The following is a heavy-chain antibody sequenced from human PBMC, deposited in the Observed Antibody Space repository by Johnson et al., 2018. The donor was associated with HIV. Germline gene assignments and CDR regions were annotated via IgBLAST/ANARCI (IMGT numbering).Heavy chain of an antibody. J-gene: IGHJ3*02. V-gene: IGHV3-11*04. CDR1: GFTFSDYD. CDR3: ARGTPWDAFDI. Sequence: VQLVESGGGLVKPGGSLRLSCAASGFTFSDYDMSWIRQAPGKGLEWVSFISSSGSTIYYADSVKGRFTISRDNAKNSLYLQMNGLRAEETAVYYGARGTPWDAFDIWGQGTMVTVSS. CDR2: ISSSGSTI.